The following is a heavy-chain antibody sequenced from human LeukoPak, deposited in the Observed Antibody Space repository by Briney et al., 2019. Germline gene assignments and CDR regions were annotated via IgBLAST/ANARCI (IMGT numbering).Heavy chain of an antibody. Sequence: SETLSLTCTVSGGSVSTDSYYWSWIRQPPGKGLEWIGYIYYSGSTNYNPSLKSRVTISVDTSKNRFSLKLSSVTAADTAVYYCARRYYYDSSGLNWFDPWGQGTLVTVSS. CDR1: GGSVSTDSYY. V-gene: IGHV4-61*01. J-gene: IGHJ5*02. CDR2: IYYSGST. CDR3: ARRYYYDSSGLNWFDP. D-gene: IGHD3-22*01.